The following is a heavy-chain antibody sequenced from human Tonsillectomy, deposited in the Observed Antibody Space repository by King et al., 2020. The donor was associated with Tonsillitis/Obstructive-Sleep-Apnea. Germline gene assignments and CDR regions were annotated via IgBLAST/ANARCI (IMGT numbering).Heavy chain of an antibody. D-gene: IGHD3-22*01. J-gene: IGHJ4*02. CDR3: ARDSMSHYYDSSAYYTFNY. CDR1: GYTFTSYG. CDR2: ISAHNGHT. Sequence: VQLVESGAEVKKPGASVKVSCKASGYTFTSYGISWVRQAPGQGLEWMAWISAHNGHTNYAQKLQGRVTMTTDASTGTAYLELRSLRSDDPAVYYCARDSMSHYYDSSAYYTFNYWGQGTLVTVSS. V-gene: IGHV1-18*01.